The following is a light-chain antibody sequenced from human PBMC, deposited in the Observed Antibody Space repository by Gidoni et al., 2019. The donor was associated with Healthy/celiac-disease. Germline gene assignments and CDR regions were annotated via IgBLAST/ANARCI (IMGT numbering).Light chain of an antibody. CDR2: AAS. CDR3: QHYNNWPLT. Sequence: EILVTQSPATLSVSPVERATLSCRASQSVSSNLAWYQQKPGQAPRLLIYAASTRASGIPARFSGSGSGTEFTLTIRSLQSEDFALYYCQHYNNWPLTFGGGTKVEIK. CDR1: QSVSSN. V-gene: IGKV3-15*01. J-gene: IGKJ4*01.